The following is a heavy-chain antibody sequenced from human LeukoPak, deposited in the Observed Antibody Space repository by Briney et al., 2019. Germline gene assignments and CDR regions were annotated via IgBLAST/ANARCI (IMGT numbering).Heavy chain of an antibody. D-gene: IGHD3-22*01. CDR3: ARGDDSGYYDYFDY. CDR2: IYTGGNT. Sequence: GGSLRLSCAASGFTVDSNYLSWVRQAPGKGLEWFSTIYTGGNTYYAASVKGRFTISRDFSKNTVFLHMNSLRAEDTAMYYCARGDDSGYYDYFDYGGQGALVTVSS. J-gene: IGHJ4*02. CDR1: GFTVDSNY. V-gene: IGHV3-53*01.